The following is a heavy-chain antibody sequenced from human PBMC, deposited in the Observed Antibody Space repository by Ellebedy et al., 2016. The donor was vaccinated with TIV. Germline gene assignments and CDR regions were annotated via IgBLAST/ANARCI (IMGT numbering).Heavy chain of an antibody. V-gene: IGHV4-59*08. CDR2: IYYNGNT. CDR1: GGSISNYY. D-gene: IGHD3-10*01. Sequence: SETLSLXXTVSGGSISNYYWSWFRQPPGKRLEWIAYIYYNGNTNYNPSLKSRVTISVATSENQFSLRLTSVTAADTAVYYGARHFNSGTYPLDYWGPGTLVTVSS. CDR3: ARHFNSGTYPLDY. J-gene: IGHJ4*02.